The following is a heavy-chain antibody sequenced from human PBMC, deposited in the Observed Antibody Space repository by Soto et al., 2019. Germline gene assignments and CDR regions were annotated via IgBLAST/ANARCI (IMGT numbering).Heavy chain of an antibody. D-gene: IGHD2-15*01. CDR2: IYHSGST. V-gene: IGHV4-59*08. CDR1: GDSISSYY. J-gene: IGHJ4*02. CDR3: ARHYCRGGSCYLDY. Sequence: QVQLQESGPGLVKPSETLSLTCTVSGDSISSYYWSWIRQPPGKGLEWIGNIYHSGSTNYSPSLKSRVTISVDASKNQFSLELTSRTAADTAVYSCARHYCRGGSCYLDYWGQGTLVTVSS.